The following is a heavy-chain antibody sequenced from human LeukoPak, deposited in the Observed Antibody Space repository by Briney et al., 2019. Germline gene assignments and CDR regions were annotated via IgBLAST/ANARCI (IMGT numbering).Heavy chain of an antibody. D-gene: IGHD3-10*01. CDR3: ARLGLWFGELGYGY. J-gene: IGHJ4*02. Sequence: SETLSLTCAVYGGSFSGYYWSWIRQPPGKGLEWIGEINHSGSTNYNPSLKSRVTISVDTSKNQFPLKLSSVTAADTAVYYCARLGLWFGELGYGYWGQGTLVTVSS. CDR2: INHSGST. CDR1: GGSFSGYY. V-gene: IGHV4-34*01.